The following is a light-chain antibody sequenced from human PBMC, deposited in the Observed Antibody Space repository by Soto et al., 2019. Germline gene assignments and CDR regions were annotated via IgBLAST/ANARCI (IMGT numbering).Light chain of an antibody. CDR2: GAS. CDR3: QHYNSYSEA. V-gene: IGKV1-9*01. CDR1: QGISSY. J-gene: IGKJ1*01. Sequence: IQLTQSPSSLSASVGDRVTITCRASQGISSYLGWYQQKPGKAPKLLIYGASTLQSGVPSRFSGSRSGTEFTLTISSLQPDDFATYYCQHYNSYSEAFGQGTKVDI.